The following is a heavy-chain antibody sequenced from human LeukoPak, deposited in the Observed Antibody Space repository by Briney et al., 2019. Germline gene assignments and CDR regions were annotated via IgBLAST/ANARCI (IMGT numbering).Heavy chain of an antibody. CDR3: AREPNTYGDFLFDY. CDR2: ISSSGSTI. V-gene: IGHV3-48*03. J-gene: IGHJ4*02. D-gene: IGHD4-17*01. CDR1: GFTFSSYE. Sequence: GGSLRLSCAASGFTFSSYEMNWVRQAPGKGLEWVPYISSSGSTIYYADSVKGRFTISRDNAKNSLYLQMNTLSAEDTAVYYCAREPNTYGDFLFDYWGQGTLVTVSS.